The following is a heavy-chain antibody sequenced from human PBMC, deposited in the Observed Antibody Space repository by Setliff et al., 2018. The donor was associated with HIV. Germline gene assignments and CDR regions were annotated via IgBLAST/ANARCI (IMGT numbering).Heavy chain of an antibody. J-gene: IGHJ4*02. V-gene: IGHV4-39*07. CDR2: IYHTGSS. D-gene: IGHD3-9*01. Sequence: SETLSLTCSVSGDSVSSTDCLWGWVRQPPGKGLEWIVEIYHTGSSNYNPSLNSRVTISLDTPKNQFSLKVSSVSAADTAIYYCARGNPDFDIWTGYLRHFFDYWGQGTPVTVSS. CDR1: GDSVSSTDC. CDR3: ARGNPDFDIWTGYLRHFFDY.